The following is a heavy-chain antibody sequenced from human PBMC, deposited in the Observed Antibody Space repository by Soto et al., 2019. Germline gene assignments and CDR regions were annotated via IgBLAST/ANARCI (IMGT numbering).Heavy chain of an antibody. CDR3: ARGGYCSSTSCRDAFDI. D-gene: IGHD2-2*01. CDR2: INPNSGGT. Sequence: ASVKVSCKASGYTFTGYYMHWVRQAPGQGLEWMGWINPNSGGTNYAQKFQGWVTMTRDTSISTAYMELSRLRSDDTAVYYCARGGYCSSTSCRDAFDIWGQGTMVTVSS. V-gene: IGHV1-2*04. J-gene: IGHJ3*02. CDR1: GYTFTGYY.